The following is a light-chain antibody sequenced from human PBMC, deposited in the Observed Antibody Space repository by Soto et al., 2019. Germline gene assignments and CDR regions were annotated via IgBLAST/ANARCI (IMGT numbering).Light chain of an antibody. V-gene: IGKV3-20*01. Sequence: EIVLTQSPGTLSLSPGERATLSCRASQSVSSSYLARYQQKPGQAPRLLIYGASSRATGIPDRFSGSGSGTDFTRTISRLEPEDFAVYYCQQYGSSPLYTFGQGTKLEIK. CDR1: QSVSSSY. CDR3: QQYGSSPLYT. J-gene: IGKJ2*01. CDR2: GAS.